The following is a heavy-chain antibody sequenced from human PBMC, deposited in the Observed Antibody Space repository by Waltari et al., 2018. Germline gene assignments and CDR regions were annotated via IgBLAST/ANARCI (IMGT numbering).Heavy chain of an antibody. J-gene: IGHJ2*01. CDR2: IYYSGST. D-gene: IGHD6-13*01. Sequence: QVQLQESGPGLVKPSETLSLTCTVSGGSITSYYWCWPRQPPGKVLEWIGYIYYSGSTKYNPSLKSRVTISVDTSKNQFSLKLTSVTAADTAVYYCARWAAADRGWRDWYFDLWGRGTLVTVSS. CDR1: GGSITSYY. V-gene: IGHV4-59*01. CDR3: ARWAAADRGWRDWYFDL.